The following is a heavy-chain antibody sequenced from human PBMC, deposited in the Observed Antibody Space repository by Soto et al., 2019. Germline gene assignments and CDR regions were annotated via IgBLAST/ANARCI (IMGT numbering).Heavy chain of an antibody. CDR1: GGSISSGDYS. V-gene: IGHV4-30-2*01. CDR2: IYHSGST. Sequence: SETLSLTCTVSGGSISSGDYSWSWIRQPPGKGLEWIGYIYHSGSTYYTPSLKSRVTISVDRSKNQFSLKLSSVTAADTAVYYCARVPAYGGQGTPVTVSS. J-gene: IGHJ4*02. CDR3: ARVPAY.